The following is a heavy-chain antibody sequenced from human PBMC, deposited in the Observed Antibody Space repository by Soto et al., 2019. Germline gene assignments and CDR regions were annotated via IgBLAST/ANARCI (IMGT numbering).Heavy chain of an antibody. CDR3: ARVTSYYYDSSGSLGWFDP. J-gene: IGHJ5*02. CDR2: INPNSGGT. CDR1: GYTFTGYY. D-gene: IGHD3-22*01. V-gene: IGHV1-2*04. Sequence: ASVKVSCKASGYTFTGYYMHWVRQAPGQGLEWMGWINPNSGGTNYAQKFQGWVTMTRDTSISTAYMELSRLRSDDTAVYYCARVTSYYYDSSGSLGWFDPWGQGTLVTVS.